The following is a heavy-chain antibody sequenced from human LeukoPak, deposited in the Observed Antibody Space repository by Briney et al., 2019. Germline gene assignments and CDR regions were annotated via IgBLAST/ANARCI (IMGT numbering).Heavy chain of an antibody. CDR3: ARPLGYSSGPFDY. D-gene: IGHD6-19*01. CDR1: GYTFTSYT. CDR2: TNAGNGNT. J-gene: IGHJ4*02. V-gene: IGHV1-3*01. Sequence: ASVKVSCKASGYTFTSYTMHWVRQAPGQRLEWMGWTNAGNGNTKYSQKFQGRVTITRDTSASTAYMELSSLRSEDTAAYYCARPLGYSSGPFDYWGQGTLVTVSS.